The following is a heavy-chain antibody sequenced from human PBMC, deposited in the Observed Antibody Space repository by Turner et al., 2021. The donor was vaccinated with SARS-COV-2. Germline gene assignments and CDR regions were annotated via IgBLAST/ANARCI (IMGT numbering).Heavy chain of an antibody. D-gene: IGHD6-19*01. CDR3: ARGYSSGWYQSGAFDI. Sequence: AQLVASGGGLIQPGGSLRLSCAASGFTVSSNYLRWVSQAPGEGLEWVSVIYSGGSTYNADSVKGRFTITRDNSKNTLYLQMNSLRAEDTAVYYCARGYSSGWYQSGAFDIWGQGTMVTVSS. V-gene: IGHV3-53*01. CDR1: GFTVSSNY. J-gene: IGHJ3*02. CDR2: IYSGGST.